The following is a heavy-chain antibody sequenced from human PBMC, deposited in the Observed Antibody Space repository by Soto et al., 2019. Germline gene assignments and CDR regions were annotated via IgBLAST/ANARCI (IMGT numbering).Heavy chain of an antibody. V-gene: IGHV3-30-3*01. CDR2: ISYDGSNK. D-gene: IGHD3-22*01. J-gene: IGHJ4*02. CDR1: GFTFSSYA. Sequence: QVQLVESGGGVVQPGRSLRLSCAASGFTFSSYAMHWVRQAPGRGLEWVAVISYDGSNKYYADSVKGRFSISRDNSKNTLYLQMNSLRAEDTAVYYCARSLDSSGYYFDYWGQGTLVTVS. CDR3: ARSLDSSGYYFDY.